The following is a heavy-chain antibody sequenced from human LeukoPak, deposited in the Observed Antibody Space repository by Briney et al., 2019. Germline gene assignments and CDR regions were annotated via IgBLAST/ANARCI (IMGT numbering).Heavy chain of an antibody. J-gene: IGHJ4*02. CDR1: GGSFSGYY. CDR3: AGAGGDQLQMYYFDY. Sequence: SETLSLTCAVYGGSFSGYYWSWIRQPPGKGLEWIGETNHSGSTNYNPSLKSRVTISIDTSKNQFSLKLSSVTAADTAVYYCAGAGGDQLQMYYFDYWGQGTLVTVSS. D-gene: IGHD2-2*01. V-gene: IGHV4-34*01. CDR2: TNHSGST.